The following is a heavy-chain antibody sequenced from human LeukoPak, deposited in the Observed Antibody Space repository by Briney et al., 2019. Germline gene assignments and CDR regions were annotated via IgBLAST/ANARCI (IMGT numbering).Heavy chain of an antibody. CDR2: ISSGGGTT. CDR1: GFTFSNYA. J-gene: IGHJ4*02. V-gene: IGHV3-23*01. CDR3: AKAGIAVTATPEY. D-gene: IGHD6-19*01. Sequence: GGSLRLSCAASGFTFSNYAMNWVRLAPGKGLEWVSVISSGGGTTYYSDSVKGRFIISRDNSKNMLYLQMNSLRVDDTALYYCAKAGIAVTATPEYCGQGTQVTVSS.